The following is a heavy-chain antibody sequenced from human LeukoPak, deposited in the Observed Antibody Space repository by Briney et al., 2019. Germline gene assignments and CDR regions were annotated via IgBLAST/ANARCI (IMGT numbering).Heavy chain of an antibody. CDR3: ARTRQGYDYVWGSYRRTNWFDP. V-gene: IGHV4-38-2*02. CDR2: IYYSGST. D-gene: IGHD3-16*02. CDR1: GYSISSGYY. J-gene: IGHJ5*02. Sequence: PSETLSLTCTVSGYSISSGYYWGWIRQPPGKGLEWIGSIYYSGSTYYNPSLKSRVTISVDTSKNQFSLKLSSVTAADTAVYYCARTRQGYDYVWGSYRRTNWFDPWGQGTLVTVSS.